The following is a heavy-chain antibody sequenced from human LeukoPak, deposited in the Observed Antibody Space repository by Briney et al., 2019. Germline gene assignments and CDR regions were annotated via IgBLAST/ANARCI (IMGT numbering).Heavy chain of an antibody. CDR1: GGSFSGYY. Sequence: PSETLSLTCAVYGGSFSGYYWSWIRQPPGKGLEWIGEINHSGSTNYNPSLKSRVTISVDTSKNQFSLKLSSVTAADTAVYYCARGDRHYYYVDVWGKGTTVTVSS. J-gene: IGHJ6*03. CDR2: INHSGST. V-gene: IGHV4-34*01. CDR3: ARGDRHYYYVDV.